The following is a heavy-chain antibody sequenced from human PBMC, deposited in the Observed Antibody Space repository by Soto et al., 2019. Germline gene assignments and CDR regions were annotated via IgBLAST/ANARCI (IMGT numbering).Heavy chain of an antibody. V-gene: IGHV3-33*01. Sequence: QVQLVESGGGVVQPGRSLRLSCAASGFTFSSYGMHWVRQAPGKGLEWVAVIWYDGSNKYYADSVKGRITISRDNSKNALYLQMNSLRAEDTAVYYCARGPREYYFDYWGQGTLVTVSS. CDR2: IWYDGSNK. D-gene: IGHD3-10*01. CDR1: GFTFSSYG. CDR3: ARGPREYYFDY. J-gene: IGHJ4*02.